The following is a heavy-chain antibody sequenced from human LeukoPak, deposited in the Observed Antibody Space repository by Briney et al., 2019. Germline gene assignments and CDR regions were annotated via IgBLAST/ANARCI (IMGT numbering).Heavy chain of an antibody. V-gene: IGHV1-18*01. D-gene: IGHD2-15*01. CDR2: SSAYNGNT. CDR1: GYTFTIYG. Sequence: ASVTVSFKASGYTFTIYGISWVRQAPGQGVEGMGWSSAYNGNTNYAQKLQGRVTMPTDTSTSTAYMELRSLRSDDTAVYYCARVCSGGSCYSDYFHYWGQGPLVTVSS. CDR3: ARVCSGGSCYSDYFHY. J-gene: IGHJ4*02.